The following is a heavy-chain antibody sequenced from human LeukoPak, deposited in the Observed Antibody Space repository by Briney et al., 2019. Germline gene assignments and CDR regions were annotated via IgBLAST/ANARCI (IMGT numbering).Heavy chain of an antibody. CDR1: GFTFSSYA. CDR3: AREIRERYFAWLTGFY. J-gene: IGHJ4*02. CDR2: ISYDGSNK. D-gene: IGHD3-9*01. Sequence: GGSLRLSCAASGFTFSSYAMHWVRQAPDKGLEWVAVISYDGSNKYYADSVKGRFTISRDNSKNTLYLQMNSLRAEDTAVYYCAREIRERYFAWLTGFYWGQGTLVTVSS. V-gene: IGHV3-30*04.